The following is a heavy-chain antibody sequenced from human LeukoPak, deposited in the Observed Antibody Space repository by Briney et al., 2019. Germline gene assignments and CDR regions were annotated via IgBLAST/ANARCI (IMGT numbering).Heavy chain of an antibody. CDR1: GFTVSSNY. Sequence: PGGSLRLSCAASGFTVSSNYMSWVRQPPGKALEWGSVIYSGGSTYYADSVKGRFTISRDNSKNTLYLQMNSLRAEDTAVYYCARYSSSCDYYYYSMAVWGKGTTVTVSS. D-gene: IGHD6-13*01. CDR3: ARYSSSCDYYYYSMAV. J-gene: IGHJ6*03. CDR2: IYSGGST. V-gene: IGHV3-66*02.